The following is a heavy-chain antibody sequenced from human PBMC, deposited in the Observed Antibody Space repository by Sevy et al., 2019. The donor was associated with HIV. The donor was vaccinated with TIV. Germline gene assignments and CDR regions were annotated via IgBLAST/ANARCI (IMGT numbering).Heavy chain of an antibody. V-gene: IGHV5-51*01. D-gene: IGHD6-13*01. J-gene: IGHJ3*02. CDR1: GYSFTSYW. Sequence: GESLKISCKGSGYSFTSYWIGWVRQMPGKGLEWMGIIYPGDSDTRYSPSFQGQVTISADKSISTAYLQWSSLKASDTAMYYCARTSFFIAAAGPDAFDIWGQGTMVTVSS. CDR3: ARTSFFIAAAGPDAFDI. CDR2: IYPGDSDT.